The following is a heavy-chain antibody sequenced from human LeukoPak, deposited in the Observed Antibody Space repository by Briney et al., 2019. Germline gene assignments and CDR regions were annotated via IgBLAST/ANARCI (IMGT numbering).Heavy chain of an antibody. CDR3: TKGGIGERGSTDA. V-gene: IGHV3-23*01. J-gene: IGHJ5*02. CDR1: GFTFSTYA. D-gene: IGHD3-3*01. Sequence: GGSLRLSCAASGFTFSTYAITWFRQAPGKGLEWVSSIGTRGDTFYAESLGGRFTISRENSRNTVFLQMNSLRVEDTATYYCTKGGIGERGSTDAWGQGTLVIVSS. CDR2: IGTRGDT.